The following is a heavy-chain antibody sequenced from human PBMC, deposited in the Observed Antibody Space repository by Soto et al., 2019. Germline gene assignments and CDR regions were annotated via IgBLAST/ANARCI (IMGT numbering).Heavy chain of an antibody. J-gene: IGHJ6*02. D-gene: IGHD6-25*01. CDR1: GFTVSDHY. CDR2: TRNKANSYTT. V-gene: IGHV3-72*01. CDR3: ARTSAAGVDYGMDV. Sequence: EVQLVESGGGLVQPGGSLRLSCVASGFTVSDHYMDWVRQAPGKGLEWVGRTRNKANSYTTEYAASVKGRFTISRDDSQNSVYMQMNSLKTEDTAVYYCARTSAAGVDYGMDVWGQGTTVTVSS.